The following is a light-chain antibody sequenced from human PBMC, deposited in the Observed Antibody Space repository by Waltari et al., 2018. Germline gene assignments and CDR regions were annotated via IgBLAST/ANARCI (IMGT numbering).Light chain of an antibody. CDR3: LQYNSYPWT. CDR1: QSIVVW. V-gene: IGKV1-5*03. J-gene: IGKJ1*01. Sequence: DIQVTQSPSTLSASVGDRVTITCRASQSIVVWLAWYQQKPGKAPRLLIYKASYLESGVPSSFSGSGSGTEFTLTSSSLQADDFATYYCLQYNSYPWTFGQGTKVEIK. CDR2: KAS.